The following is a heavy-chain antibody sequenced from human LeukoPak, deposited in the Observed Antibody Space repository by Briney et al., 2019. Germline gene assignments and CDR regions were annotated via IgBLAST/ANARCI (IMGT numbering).Heavy chain of an antibody. D-gene: IGHD2-2*01. CDR3: ARIEQPSSTSCYDY. J-gene: IGHJ4*02. CDR1: GFTFSNAW. CDR2: IKSKIDGGTT. V-gene: IGHV3-15*01. Sequence: PGGSLRLSCAASGFTFSNAWMSWVRQAPGKGLEWVGRIKSKIDGGTTDYAAPVKGRFTISRDDSKNTLYLQMNSLKTEDTAVYYCARIEQPSSTSCYDYWGQGTLVTVSS.